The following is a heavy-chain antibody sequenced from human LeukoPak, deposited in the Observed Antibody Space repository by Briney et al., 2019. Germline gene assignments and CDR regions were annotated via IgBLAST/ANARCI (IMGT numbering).Heavy chain of an antibody. J-gene: IGHJ2*01. CDR3: ARSGEKGWYFDL. V-gene: IGHV3-21*01. CDR2: ISSSSSYI. D-gene: IGHD4-17*01. Sequence: GGSLRLSCAASGFTFSSYSMNWVRQAPRKGLERVSSISSSSSYIYYADSVKGRFTISRDNAKNSLYLQMNSLRAEDTAVYYCARSGEKGWYFDLWGRGTLVTVSS. CDR1: GFTFSSYS.